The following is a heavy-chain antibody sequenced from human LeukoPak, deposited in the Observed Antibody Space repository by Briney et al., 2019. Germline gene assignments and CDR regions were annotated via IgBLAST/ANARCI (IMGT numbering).Heavy chain of an antibody. Sequence: SETLSLTCTVSGASISSYSWSWIRQPPGKGLEWIGYVFNSGITNYNPSLKSRLTISLDMPKNHFSLKLNSVTAADTAVYYCARGASYFDYWGQGILVTVSS. V-gene: IGHV4-59*01. CDR1: GASISSYS. CDR2: VFNSGIT. CDR3: ARGASYFDY. D-gene: IGHD3-16*01. J-gene: IGHJ4*02.